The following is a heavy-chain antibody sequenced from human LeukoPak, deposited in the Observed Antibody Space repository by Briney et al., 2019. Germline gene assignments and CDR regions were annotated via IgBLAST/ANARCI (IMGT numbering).Heavy chain of an antibody. V-gene: IGHV3-30-3*01. Sequence: GRSLSLSCAASGFTFSSYAMHWVRQAPGKGLEWVAVISYDGSNKYYADSVKGRFTISRDNSKNTLYLQMNSLRAEDTAVYYCARSSTGMRYFDWFAADYWGQGTLVTVSS. CDR1: GFTFSSYA. CDR3: ARSSTGMRYFDWFAADY. D-gene: IGHD3-9*01. CDR2: ISYDGSNK. J-gene: IGHJ4*02.